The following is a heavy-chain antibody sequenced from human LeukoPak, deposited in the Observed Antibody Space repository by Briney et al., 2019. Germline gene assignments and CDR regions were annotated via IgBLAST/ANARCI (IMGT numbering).Heavy chain of an antibody. CDR2: IYSSGST. CDR3: ARMYSGTYGGIDY. Sequence: SETLSLTCTVSGGSISSYYWSWIRQPAGEGLEWIGRIYSSGSTNYNPSLKSRVTMSVDTSRNRFSLKLTSVTAADTGMYYCARMYSGTYGGIDYWGQGSLVTVSS. D-gene: IGHD1-26*01. CDR1: GGSISSYY. V-gene: IGHV4-4*07. J-gene: IGHJ4*02.